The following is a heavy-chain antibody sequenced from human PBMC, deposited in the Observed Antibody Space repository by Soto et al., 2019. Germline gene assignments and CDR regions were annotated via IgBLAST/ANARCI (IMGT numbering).Heavy chain of an antibody. CDR2: INKDGSGL. CDR3: ARGGNDNCAYALDV. D-gene: IGHD1-1*01. J-gene: IGHJ6*02. V-gene: IGHV3-74*01. Sequence: EVHLVESGGGLVQPGGSLRLSCAVSGFSFSGYCMHWVRQAPGKGLVWVARINKDGSGLNYADSVKGRFTISRDNVKNTLSLQMNSLRAEDTAVYYCARGGNDNCAYALDVWGQGTTVTVSS. CDR1: GFSFSGYC.